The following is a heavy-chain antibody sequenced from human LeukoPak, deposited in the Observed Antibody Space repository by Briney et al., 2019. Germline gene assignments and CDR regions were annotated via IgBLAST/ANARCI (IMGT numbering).Heavy chain of an antibody. CDR1: GFTFSSYW. CDR3: ATSGTWYKQYYFDY. D-gene: IGHD6-13*01. J-gene: IGHJ4*02. CDR2: IKQDGSEK. V-gene: IGHV3-7*03. Sequence: PGGSLRLSCAASGFTFSSYWMSWVRQAPGKGLEWVANIKQDGSEKYYVDSVKGRFTISRDNAKNSLYLQMNSLRAEDTAVCYCATSGTWYKQYYFDYWGQGSLVTVSS.